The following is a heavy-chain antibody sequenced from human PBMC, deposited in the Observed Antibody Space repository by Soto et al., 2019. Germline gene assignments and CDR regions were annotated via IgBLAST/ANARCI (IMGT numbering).Heavy chain of an antibody. CDR1: GGTFSSYA. D-gene: IGHD2-21*02. Sequence: QVQLVQSGAEVKKPGSSVKVSCKASGGTFSSYAISWERQAPGQGLEWMGGIIPIFGTANYAQKFQGRVTITADESTSTAYMELSSLRSEDTAVYYCARDIVVVTAIRYYYYGMDVWGQGTTVTVSS. CDR3: ARDIVVVTAIRYYYYGMDV. V-gene: IGHV1-69*01. J-gene: IGHJ6*02. CDR2: IIPIFGTA.